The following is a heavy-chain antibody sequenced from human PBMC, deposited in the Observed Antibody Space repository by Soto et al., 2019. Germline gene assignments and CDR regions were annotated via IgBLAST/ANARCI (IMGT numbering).Heavy chain of an antibody. V-gene: IGHV1-69*04. CDR2: IIPILGSA. CDR1: GDTLSNYA. D-gene: IGHD3-10*01. J-gene: IGHJ4*02. Sequence: QVQLAQSGAEVKKPGSSVKVSCKASGDTLSNYAITWVRQVPGQGPAWMGRIIPILGSAVYAQKFQGRVTITVDKSTSTGYMEVSSLRSEDTAVYYCATERLNLVRGVHDYWGRGTLVTVSS. CDR3: ATERLNLVRGVHDY.